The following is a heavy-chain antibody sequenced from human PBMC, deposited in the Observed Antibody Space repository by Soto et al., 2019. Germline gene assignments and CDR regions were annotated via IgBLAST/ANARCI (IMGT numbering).Heavy chain of an antibody. V-gene: IGHV3-21*01. CDR1: GFTFSNFF. J-gene: IGHJ4*02. CDR3: AKDLLTTPGYFDY. Sequence: PGGSLRLSCAAPGFTFSNFFMKWVRPAPGKGLEWVSSISSSLSYIYYADSVKGRFTISRDNSKNTLYLQMNSLRAEDTAVYYCAKDLLTTPGYFDYWGQGTLVTVSS. CDR2: ISSSLSYI. D-gene: IGHD3-9*01.